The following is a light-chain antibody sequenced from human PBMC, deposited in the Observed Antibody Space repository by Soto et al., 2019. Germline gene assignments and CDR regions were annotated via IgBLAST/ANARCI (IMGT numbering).Light chain of an antibody. J-gene: IGKJ1*01. Sequence: DIQMTQSPSSLSASVGDRVTITCRASQSIATYLNWYLQEPGKAPKLLIYAASNLQSGVPSRFSGSGSGTDFTLTISSLQPEDFATYFCQQSYSTPPWTFGQGTKVDIK. CDR2: AAS. V-gene: IGKV1-39*01. CDR3: QQSYSTPPWT. CDR1: QSIATY.